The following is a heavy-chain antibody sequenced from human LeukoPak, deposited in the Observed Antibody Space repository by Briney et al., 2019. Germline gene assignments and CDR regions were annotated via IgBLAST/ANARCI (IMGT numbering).Heavy chain of an antibody. V-gene: IGHV3-30*02. CDR1: GFTFSTYG. CDR2: IVYDGRNK. CDR3: AKDRLGYCSSTNCYSWD. J-gene: IGHJ4*02. D-gene: IGHD2-2*01. Sequence: GGSLRLSCEASGFTFSTYGMQWDRQAPGKGLEWVAFIVYDGRNKYYADSVKGRFTISRDNSKNTLYLQMNSLRAEDTAVYYCAKDRLGYCSSTNCYSWDWGQGTLVTVSS.